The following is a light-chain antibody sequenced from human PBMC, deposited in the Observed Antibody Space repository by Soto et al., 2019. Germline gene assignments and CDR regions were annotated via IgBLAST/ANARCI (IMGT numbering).Light chain of an antibody. V-gene: IGKV1-39*01. CDR2: AAS. CDR1: QSISSY. Sequence: DIQMTQSPSSRSVSVGDRVTITCLASQSISSYLNWYQQKPGKAPKLLIFAASSLQSGVPSRFSGSGSGTDFTLAVSSLQPEDFATYYCQQSYTSRITFGLGTRLEIK. J-gene: IGKJ5*01. CDR3: QQSYTSRIT.